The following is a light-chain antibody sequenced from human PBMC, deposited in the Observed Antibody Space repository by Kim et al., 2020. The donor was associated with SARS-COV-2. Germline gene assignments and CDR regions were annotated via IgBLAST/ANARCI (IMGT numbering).Light chain of an antibody. CDR2: QVS. V-gene: IGKV2-30*02. J-gene: IGKJ2*01. CDR3: MQATHWPPYT. Sequence: DVVMTQSPLSLPVTXGQPASISCRSSQSLVHSDGNTYLSWFQQRPGQSPRRLIYQVSNRDSGVPDRSSGSGSGTDFTLKISRVEAEDVGFYYCMQATHWPPYTFGQRTKLEI. CDR1: QSLVHSDGNTY.